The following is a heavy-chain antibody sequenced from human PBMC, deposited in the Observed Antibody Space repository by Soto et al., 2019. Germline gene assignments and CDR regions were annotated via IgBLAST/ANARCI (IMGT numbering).Heavy chain of an antibody. J-gene: IGHJ4*02. CDR3: ARKDPGTAAGGDY. V-gene: IGHV3-33*01. CDR1: GFTFSTYD. CDR2: IWFHGTMK. Sequence: QVQLVESGGGVVQPGRSLRLSCAASGFTFSTYDMHWVRQAPGKGLEWVALIWFHGTMKYYADSVKGRFTICRDNSKNTLYLQMDSLRAEDTAVYYCARKDPGTAAGGDYWGQGTLVTVSS. D-gene: IGHD6-13*01.